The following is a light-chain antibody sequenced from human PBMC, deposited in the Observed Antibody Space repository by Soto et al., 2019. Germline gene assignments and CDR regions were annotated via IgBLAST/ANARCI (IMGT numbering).Light chain of an antibody. CDR2: ESN. J-gene: IGLJ1*01. V-gene: IGLV1-51*02. CDR1: SSNIGNNY. CDR3: GTWDNSLSAHV. Sequence: QSVLKQPPSVSAAPGQKVTISCSGSSSNIGNNYVSWYQQLPGTAPKLLIYESNKRLSGIPDRFSGSKSGTSATLGITGLQTGDEADYYCGTWDNSLSAHVFGTGTKVTVL.